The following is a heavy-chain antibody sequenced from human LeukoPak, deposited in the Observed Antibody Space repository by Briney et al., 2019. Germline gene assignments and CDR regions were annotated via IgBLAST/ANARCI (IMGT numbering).Heavy chain of an antibody. CDR2: IYHNGAT. CDR3: ARNAGNSDYDS. V-gene: IGHV4-4*02. D-gene: IGHD4-23*01. CDR1: GDSISNRNC. J-gene: IGHJ4*02. Sequence: SETLSLTCTVSGDSISNRNCWTWIRQPPGKGLEWIGEIYHNGATNYKPSLKSRVTMSLDKSKNQFSLKLNSVTAADTAVYYCARNAGNSDYDSWGQGTLVTVSS.